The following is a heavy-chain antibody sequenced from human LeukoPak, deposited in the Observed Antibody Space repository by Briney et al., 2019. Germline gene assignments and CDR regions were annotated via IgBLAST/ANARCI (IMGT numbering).Heavy chain of an antibody. CDR3: ARVPYYDFWSGRGGYMDV. CDR1: GGTFSSYG. D-gene: IGHD3-3*01. Sequence: ASVKVSCKASGGTFSSYGISWVRQAPGQGLEWMGWISAYNGNTNYAQKLQGRVTMTTDTSTSTAYMELRSLRSDDTAVYYCARVPYYDFWSGRGGYMDVWGKGTTVTVSS. V-gene: IGHV1-18*01. J-gene: IGHJ6*03. CDR2: ISAYNGNT.